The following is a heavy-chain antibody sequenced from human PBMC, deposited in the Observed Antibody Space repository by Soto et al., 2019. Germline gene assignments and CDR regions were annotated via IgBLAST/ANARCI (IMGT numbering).Heavy chain of an antibody. J-gene: IGHJ4*02. CDR1: GFTFTDYA. D-gene: IGHD6-13*01. CDR3: ARGSSGYISSWYYFDY. V-gene: IGHV3-23*01. CDR2: ISGIGGST. Sequence: EVQLLESGGGLVQPGGSLRLSCAASGFTFTDYALRWVRQAPGKGLEWVATISGIGGSTYLADSVKGRLSISRDNTKNTVSLLMTSLRAEDTAVYFCARGSSGYISSWYYFDYWGRGTLVTVSS.